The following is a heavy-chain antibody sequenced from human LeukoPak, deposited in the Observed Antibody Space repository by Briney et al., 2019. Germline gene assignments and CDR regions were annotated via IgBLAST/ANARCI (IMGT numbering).Heavy chain of an antibody. Sequence: SETLSLTCTVSGGSISSYYWSWIRQPAGKGLEWIGYIYYSGSTYYNPSLKSRVTISVDTSKNQFSLKLSSVTAADTAVYYCARSITMVRGGPFLDYWGQGTLVTVSS. D-gene: IGHD3-10*01. CDR1: GGSISSYY. V-gene: IGHV4-59*06. CDR3: ARSITMVRGGPFLDY. CDR2: IYYSGST. J-gene: IGHJ4*02.